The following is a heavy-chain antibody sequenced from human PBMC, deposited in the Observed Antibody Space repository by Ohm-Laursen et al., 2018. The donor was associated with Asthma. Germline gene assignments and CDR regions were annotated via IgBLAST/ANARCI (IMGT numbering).Heavy chain of an antibody. CDR2: ITHAGYA. CDR3: VASRQSAWGWDL. Sequence: PSETLSLTCAASGDKFSAYYFSWIRQLPGQDLEWIGQITHAGYANYKASLESRVTISVDTSKEQFSLNVNSVTDADTAVYFCVASRQSAWGWDLWGQGTLVTVAS. J-gene: IGHJ4*02. V-gene: IGHV4-34*08. CDR1: GDKFSAYY. D-gene: IGHD1-26*01.